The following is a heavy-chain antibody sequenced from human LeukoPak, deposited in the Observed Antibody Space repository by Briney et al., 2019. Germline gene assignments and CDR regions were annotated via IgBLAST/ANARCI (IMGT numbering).Heavy chain of an antibody. J-gene: IGHJ4*02. CDR2: IIGSGGST. V-gene: IGHV3-23*01. CDR1: GFAFSSYA. D-gene: IGHD3-9*01. CDR3: AKDLFSKKDY. Sequence: GSMRLSSAAAGFAFSSYAMSCVRQAPAKGLGWVSAIIGSGGSTYYSDSVKARFTISRDNSKNTLYLQMSSLRAEDRAVYYCAKDLFSKKDYWGQGTLVTVSS.